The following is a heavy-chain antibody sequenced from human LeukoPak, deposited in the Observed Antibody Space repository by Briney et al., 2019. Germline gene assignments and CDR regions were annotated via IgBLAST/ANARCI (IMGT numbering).Heavy chain of an antibody. J-gene: IGHJ4*02. D-gene: IGHD3-16*01. V-gene: IGHV3-23*01. Sequence: PGGSLRLSCAASGFTFSSYAMGWVRQAPGKGLEWVSGISGSDGSTYYADSVKGRFTISRDNSKNTLYLQMNSLRAEDMAVYYCAKDGGQGADYWGQGTLVSVSS. CDR3: AKDGGQGADY. CDR1: GFTFSSYA. CDR2: ISGSDGST.